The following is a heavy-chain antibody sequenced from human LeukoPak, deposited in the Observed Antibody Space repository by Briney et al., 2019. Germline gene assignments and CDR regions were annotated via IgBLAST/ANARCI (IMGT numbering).Heavy chain of an antibody. CDR3: ERVRNYDSSGPNWFDP. J-gene: IGHJ5*02. Sequence: GVSLRLYCAASRFTVNSNYMSWHRQAPGKGLEWVIDIYSGGSTYYADSVKGRFTISRDNSKTTLYLQMNSLRAEDTAVYYCERVRNYDSSGPNWFDPWGQGTLVTVSS. CDR1: RFTVNSNY. CDR2: IYSGGST. D-gene: IGHD3-22*01. V-gene: IGHV3-53*01.